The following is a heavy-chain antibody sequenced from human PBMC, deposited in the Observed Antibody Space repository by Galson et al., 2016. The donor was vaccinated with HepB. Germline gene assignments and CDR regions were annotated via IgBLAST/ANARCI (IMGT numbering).Heavy chain of an antibody. CDR3: ARDDSGGWYGFHYGMDV. CDR2: VYYSGRT. J-gene: IGHJ6*02. CDR1: GASISGYY. Sequence: CTVSGASISGYYLSWIRQPPGKGLEWIGYVYYSGRTNYNPSLKSRVTISVDTSKNQFSLKLSSVTAADTAVYYCARDDSGGWYGFHYGMDVWGQGTTVTVSS. D-gene: IGHD6-19*01. V-gene: IGHV4-59*01.